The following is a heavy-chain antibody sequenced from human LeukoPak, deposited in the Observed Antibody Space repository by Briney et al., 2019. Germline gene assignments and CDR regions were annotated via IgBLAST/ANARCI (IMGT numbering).Heavy chain of an antibody. J-gene: IGHJ4*02. Sequence: PSETLSLTCEVSDYSIRSGYFWGWIRQPPGKGLEWIGSIYHSGSTYYSPSLKSRVTISVDTSKNQFSLKLSSVTAADTAVYYCARARGGYSYGFIDYWGQGTLVTVSS. CDR2: IYHSGST. CDR3: ARARGGYSYGFIDY. V-gene: IGHV4-38-2*01. CDR1: DYSIRSGYF. D-gene: IGHD5-18*01.